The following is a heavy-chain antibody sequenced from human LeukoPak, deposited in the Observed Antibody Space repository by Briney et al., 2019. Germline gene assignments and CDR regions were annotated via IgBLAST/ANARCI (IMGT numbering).Heavy chain of an antibody. CDR1: GGTFSSYA. V-gene: IGHV1-69*13. J-gene: IGHJ4*02. CDR2: IIPIFGTA. Sequence: ASVKVSCKASGGTFSSYAISWVRQAPGQGLEWMGGIIPIFGTANYAQKFQGRVTITADESTSTAYMELSSLRSEDTAVYYCARVNYYDSSGYYSRVDYWGQGTLVTVSS. CDR3: ARVNYYDSSGYYSRVDY. D-gene: IGHD3-22*01.